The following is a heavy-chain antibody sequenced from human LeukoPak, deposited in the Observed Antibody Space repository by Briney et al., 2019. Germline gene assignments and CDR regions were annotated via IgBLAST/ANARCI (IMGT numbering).Heavy chain of an antibody. CDR1: GYTFTRYG. J-gene: IGHJ6*02. CDR2: ISVFNGNT. CDR3: ARGSPAVIRGSVNYYGMDF. Sequence: GASVKVSCKASGYTFTRYGISWVRQAPGQGLEWMGWISVFNGNTNYAQKLQGRVTMTIDTSTSTAYMELRSLRSDDTAVYYCARGSPAVIRGSVNYYGMDFWGHGTTVTVSS. V-gene: IGHV1-18*01. D-gene: IGHD6-19*01.